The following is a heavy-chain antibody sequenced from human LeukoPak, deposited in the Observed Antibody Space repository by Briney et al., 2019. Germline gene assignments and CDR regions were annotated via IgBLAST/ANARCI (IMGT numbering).Heavy chain of an antibody. D-gene: IGHD2-2*02. CDR3: ARDRLYLYDY. CDR2: ISSSSSYI. Sequence: PGTSLRLSCAASGFTFSSYSMNWVRQAPGKGLEWVSSISSSSSYIYYADSVKGRFTISRDNAKNSLYLQMNSLRAEDTAAYYCARDRLYLYDYWGQGTLVTVSS. J-gene: IGHJ4*02. CDR1: GFTFSSYS. V-gene: IGHV3-21*01.